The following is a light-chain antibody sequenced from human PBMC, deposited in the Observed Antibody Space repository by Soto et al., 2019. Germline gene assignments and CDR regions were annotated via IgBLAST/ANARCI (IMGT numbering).Light chain of an antibody. J-gene: IGLJ2*01. CDR1: SSDIGRYKF. V-gene: IGLV2-14*01. CDR2: EGT. Sequence: QSVLTQPASVSGSPGQSITISCTGTSSDIGRYKFVSWFQQHPGKAPKLLIFEGTNRPSGVSNRFSGSKSGNTASLTISGLQAEDGAIYFCSSSTNTNALVIFGGGTKVTVL. CDR3: SSSTNTNALVI.